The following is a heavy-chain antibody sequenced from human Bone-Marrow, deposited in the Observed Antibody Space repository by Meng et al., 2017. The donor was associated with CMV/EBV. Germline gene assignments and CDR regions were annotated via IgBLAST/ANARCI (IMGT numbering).Heavy chain of an antibody. J-gene: IGHJ6*02. D-gene: IGHD2-2*02. CDR2: ISAYNGNT. CDR3: ARYCSSTSCDTGYGMDV. V-gene: IGHV1-18*01. CDR1: GYTFTSNG. Sequence: ASVKVSCKASGYTFTSNGISWVRQAPGQGLEWMGWISAYNGNTNYAQKLQGRVTMTTDTSTSKAYMELRSRRSDDTAVYYCARYCSSTSCDTGYGMDVWGQGTTVTVSS.